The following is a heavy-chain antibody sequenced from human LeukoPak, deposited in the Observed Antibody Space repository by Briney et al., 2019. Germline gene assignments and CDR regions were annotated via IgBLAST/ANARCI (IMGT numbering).Heavy chain of an antibody. V-gene: IGHV4-34*01. CDR3: ARDRITMVRGVIIGYFDY. Sequence: SETLSLTCVVYGGSFSGYYWSWIRQPPGKGLEWIGEINHSGSTNYNPSLKSRVTISVGTSKNQFSLKLSSVTAADTAVYYCARDRITMVRGVIIGYFDYWGQGTLVTVS. D-gene: IGHD3-10*01. CDR2: INHSGST. CDR1: GGSFSGYY. J-gene: IGHJ4*02.